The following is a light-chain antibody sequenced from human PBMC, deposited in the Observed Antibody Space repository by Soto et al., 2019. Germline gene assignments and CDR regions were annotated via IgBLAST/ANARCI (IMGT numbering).Light chain of an antibody. CDR1: QSVLYRSNTKNY. V-gene: IGKV4-1*01. J-gene: IGKJ1*01. Sequence: DIVMTQSPDSLAVSLGERATINCKSSQSVLYRSNTKNYLAWYQQKPGQPPNLLIYWASTRESGVPDRFSGSGSGTDFTLTISSLQAEDVAVYYCQQYDSRPPTFGQGTKVEIK. CDR2: WAS. CDR3: QQYDSRPPT.